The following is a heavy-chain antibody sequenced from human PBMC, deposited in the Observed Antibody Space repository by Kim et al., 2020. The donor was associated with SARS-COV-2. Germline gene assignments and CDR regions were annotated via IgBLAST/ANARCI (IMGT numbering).Heavy chain of an antibody. J-gene: IGHJ4*02. V-gene: IGHV3-30-3*01. CDR3: ARGKAIAAGGDF. CDR2: ITYDGSNK. Sequence: GGSLRLSCAASGFTFSSYAMHWVRQAPGKGLEWVALITYDGSNKYYADSVKGRFTISRDNSKNTLYLQMNSLRAEDTAVYYCARGKAIAAGGDFWGQGTLVTVSS. CDR1: GFTFSSYA. D-gene: IGHD6-13*01.